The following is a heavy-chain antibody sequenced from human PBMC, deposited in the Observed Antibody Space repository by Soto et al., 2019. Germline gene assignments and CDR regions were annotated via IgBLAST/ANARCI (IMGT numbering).Heavy chain of an antibody. Sequence: GWSLGLSCASSVFTFSVYEMDWVRQVPGEGLEWVAYIASDGETTFYADSVEGRFVISRDNAKNTLFLQMNRLTADDTAVYCCARATPTAELDYWGQGSLVTVSS. V-gene: IGHV3-48*03. CDR2: IASDGETT. D-gene: IGHD1-1*01. CDR1: VFTFSVYE. J-gene: IGHJ4*02. CDR3: ARATPTAELDY.